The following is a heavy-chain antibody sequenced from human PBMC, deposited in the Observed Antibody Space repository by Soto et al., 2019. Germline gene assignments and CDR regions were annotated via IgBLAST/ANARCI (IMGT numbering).Heavy chain of an antibody. CDR2: MNPNSGNT. V-gene: IGHV1-8*01. CDR1: GYTFTSYD. Sequence: QVQLVQSGAEVKKPGASVKVSCKASGYTFTSYDINWVRQATGQGLAWMGWMNPNSGNTGYAQKFQGRVTMTRNTSISTAYMELSSLRSEDTAVYYCARGGRNIREVWEVTTETDYWGQGTLVTVSS. J-gene: IGHJ4*02. D-gene: IGHD4-17*01. CDR3: ARGGRNIREVWEVTTETDY.